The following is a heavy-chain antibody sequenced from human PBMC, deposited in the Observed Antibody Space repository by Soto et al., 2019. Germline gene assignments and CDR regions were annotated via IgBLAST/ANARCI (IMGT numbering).Heavy chain of an antibody. CDR1: GDSIYSFS. CDR2: IYHDGRA. CDR3: ARDRGYGTLDY. D-gene: IGHD5-18*01. V-gene: IGHV4-30-2*01. J-gene: IGHJ4*02. Sequence: SETLSLTCAVSGDSIYSFSWSWIRQPPGRGLEWIGYIYHDGRAFYNSSHRTRVSMTVDTSKKQISLNLRSVTAADTAVYYCARDRGYGTLDYWGQGALVTVSS.